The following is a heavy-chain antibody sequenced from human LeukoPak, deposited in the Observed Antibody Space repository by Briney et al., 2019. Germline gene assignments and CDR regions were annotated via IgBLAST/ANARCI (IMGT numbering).Heavy chain of an antibody. J-gene: IGHJ3*02. V-gene: IGHV1-45*02. CDR3: ARSEVVTGAFDI. CDR2: ITPFNGIT. Sequence: ASVKVSCKASGYTFTYRYLHWVRQAPGQALEWMGWITPFNGITNYAQKFQDRVTITRDRSMSTAYMEPSSLRSEDTAMYYCARSEVVTGAFDIWGQGTMVTVSS. CDR1: GYTFTYRY. D-gene: IGHD4-23*01.